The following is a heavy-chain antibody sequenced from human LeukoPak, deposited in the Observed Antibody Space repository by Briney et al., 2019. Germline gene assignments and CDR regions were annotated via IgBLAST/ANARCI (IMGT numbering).Heavy chain of an antibody. CDR3: ARVSRTTMVRGVITFDF. Sequence: ASVKVSCKASGYTFTSYGISWVRQAPGQGLEWMGWISAYNGNTNYAQKLQGRVTMTTDTSTSTAYMELSSLRSEDTAVYYCARVSRTTMVRGVITFDFWGQGTLVTVSS. CDR1: GYTFTSYG. V-gene: IGHV1-18*01. D-gene: IGHD3-10*01. J-gene: IGHJ4*02. CDR2: ISAYNGNT.